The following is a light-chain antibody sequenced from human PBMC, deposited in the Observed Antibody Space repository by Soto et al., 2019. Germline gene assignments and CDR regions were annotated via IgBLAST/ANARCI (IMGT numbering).Light chain of an antibody. Sequence: EIVMTQSPVTLSVSPWERVTLSCRASQSVSSYLAWYQQKPGQAPRLLIYDASNRATGIPARFSGGGSGTDFSLTIRRLEPEDFAVYYCQQYGSSRTFGQGTKVDI. CDR1: QSVSSY. CDR3: QQYGSSRT. J-gene: IGKJ1*01. V-gene: IGKV3-11*01. CDR2: DAS.